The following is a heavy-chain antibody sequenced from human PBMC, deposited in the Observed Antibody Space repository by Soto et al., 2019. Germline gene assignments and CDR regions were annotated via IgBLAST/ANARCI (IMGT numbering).Heavy chain of an antibody. CDR3: VRVAYGDLGG. Sequence: EVQLVESGGGLVQPGGSLRLSCAASGFTFSSYWMHWVRQAPGKGLVWVSRIKSDGSDTSYADSVKGRFTISRDNAKNTLYLPMSSLTAEDTAVYYCVRVAYGDLGGWGQGTLVTVSS. J-gene: IGHJ4*02. V-gene: IGHV3-74*01. D-gene: IGHD4-17*01. CDR1: GFTFSSYW. CDR2: IKSDGSDT.